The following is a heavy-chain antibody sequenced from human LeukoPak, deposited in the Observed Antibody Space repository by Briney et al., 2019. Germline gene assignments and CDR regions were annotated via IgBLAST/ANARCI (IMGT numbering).Heavy chain of an antibody. CDR3: ANRWYYFDY. CDR1: GFTFSNYA. J-gene: IGHJ4*02. D-gene: IGHD4-23*01. V-gene: IGHV3-23*01. Sequence: GGSLRLSCAASGFTFSNYAMTWVRQAPGKGLEWVSTVTGSGTSTFYADSVKGRFTISRDHSKNTLYLQMNSLRVGDTAVYYCANRWYYFDYWGQGTLVTVSS. CDR2: VTGSGTST.